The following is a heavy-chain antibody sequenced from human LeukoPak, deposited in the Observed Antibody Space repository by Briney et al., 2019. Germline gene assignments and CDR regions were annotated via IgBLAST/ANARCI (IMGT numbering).Heavy chain of an antibody. CDR3: MRDYMGWFDP. V-gene: IGHV3-30-3*01. D-gene: IGHD3-10*01. J-gene: IGHJ5*02. Sequence: HPGGSLRLSCVASGFSLSNFQMYWVRQAPGKGLEWVSIISLDGSTEFYADSVKGRFTISRDTASNTMHLEMNNLRIEDTAVYYCMRDYMGWFDPWGQGSLVTVSS. CDR1: GFSLSNFQ. CDR2: ISLDGSTE.